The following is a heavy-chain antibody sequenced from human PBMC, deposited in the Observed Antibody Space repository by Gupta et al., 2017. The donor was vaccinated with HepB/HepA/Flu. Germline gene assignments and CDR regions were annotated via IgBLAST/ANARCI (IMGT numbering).Heavy chain of an antibody. V-gene: IGHV4-39*01. Sequence: QLQLQESGPGLVKPSETLSLTCTVSGGSISSSSYSWGWIRQPPGKGLEWIGSIYYSGSTYYNPSLKSRVTISVDTSKNQFSLKLSSVTAADTAVYYCARHVGDYDFWSGYFSGGRVGYFDYWGQGTLVTVSS. D-gene: IGHD3-3*01. CDR1: GGSISSSSYS. CDR3: ARHVGDYDFWSGYFSGGRVGYFDY. CDR2: IYYSGST. J-gene: IGHJ4*02.